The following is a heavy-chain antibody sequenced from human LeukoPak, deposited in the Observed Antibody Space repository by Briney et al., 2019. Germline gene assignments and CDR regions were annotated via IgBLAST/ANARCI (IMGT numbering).Heavy chain of an antibody. J-gene: IGHJ6*02. V-gene: IGHV3-15*01. CDR3: TRYYYDSSGYYPLGYYGMDV. CDR2: IKSKTDGGTT. Sequence: EGSLRLSCAASGFTFSNAWMSWVRQAPGKGLEWVGRIKSKTDGGTTDYAAPVKGGFTISRDDSKNTLYLQMNSLKTEDTAVYYCTRYYYDSSGYYPLGYYGMDVWGQGTTVTVSS. CDR1: GFTFSNAW. D-gene: IGHD3-22*01.